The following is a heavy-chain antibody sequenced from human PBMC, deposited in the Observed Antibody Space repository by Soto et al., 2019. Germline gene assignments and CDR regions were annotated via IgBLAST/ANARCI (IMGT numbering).Heavy chain of an antibody. CDR3: ARSHADYSGYYVDY. D-gene: IGHD3-22*01. CDR1: GFTFSSYG. V-gene: IGHV3-33*01. CDR2: IWYDGSNK. Sequence: QVQLVESGGGVVQPGRSLRLSCAASGFTFSSYGMHWVRQAPGKGLEWVAVIWYDGSNKYYADSVKGRFTISRDNSKNTLYLQMNSLRAEDTAVYYCARSHADYSGYYVDYWGQGTLVTVSS. J-gene: IGHJ4*02.